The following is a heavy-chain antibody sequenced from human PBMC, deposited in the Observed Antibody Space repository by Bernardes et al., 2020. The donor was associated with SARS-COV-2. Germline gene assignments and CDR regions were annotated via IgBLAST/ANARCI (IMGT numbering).Heavy chain of an antibody. CDR1: GYTFTSHY. D-gene: IGHD3-3*01. CDR2: INPSGGST. J-gene: IGHJ4*02. V-gene: IGHV1-46*01. Sequence: ASVKVSCKTSGYTFTSHYMHWVRQAPGQGLEWMGMINPSGGSTNYAQKFQGRVTMTRDTSTDTVYMELNSLRAEDTAVYYCVRHGGDFDFWSGYYIPGSLDYWGQGTVVTVSS. CDR3: VRHGGDFDFWSGYYIPGSLDY.